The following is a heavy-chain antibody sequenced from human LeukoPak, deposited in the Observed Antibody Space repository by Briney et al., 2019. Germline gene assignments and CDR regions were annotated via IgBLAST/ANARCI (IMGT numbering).Heavy chain of an antibody. CDR1: GFTFSSYE. J-gene: IGHJ3*02. V-gene: IGHV3-7*01. Sequence: GGSLRLSCAASGFTFSSYEMNWVRQAPGKGLEWVANIKQDGSEKYYVDSVKGRFTISRDNAKNSLYLQMNSLRAEDTAVYYCARDNGIAESAFDIWGQGTMVTVSS. CDR3: ARDNGIAESAFDI. D-gene: IGHD6-13*01. CDR2: IKQDGSEK.